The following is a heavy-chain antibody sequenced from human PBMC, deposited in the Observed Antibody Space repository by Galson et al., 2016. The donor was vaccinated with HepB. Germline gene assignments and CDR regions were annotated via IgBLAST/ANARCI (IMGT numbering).Heavy chain of an antibody. CDR1: GGSFSGSY. V-gene: IGHV4-34*01. J-gene: IGHJ4*02. CDR2: INHSGST. D-gene: IGHD3-10*01. CDR3: ARVNHYNSGTFHRESAFDF. Sequence: ETLSLTCAVYGGSFSGSYWSWIRQPPGKGLQWLGEINHSGSTNYNASLKSRVTISGDTSKSQFSLKLNTVTAADTAVYYCARVNHYNSGTFHRESAFDFWGQGTLVTVSS.